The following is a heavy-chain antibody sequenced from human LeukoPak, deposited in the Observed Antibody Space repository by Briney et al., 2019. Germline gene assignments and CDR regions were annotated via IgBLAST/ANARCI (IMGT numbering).Heavy chain of an antibody. Sequence: PGGSLRLSCAASGFTFSSYAMHWVRQAPGKGLEWVAVISYDGSNKYYADSVKGRFTISRDNSKNTLYLQMNSLRAEDTAVYYCARPKGYGSGGYYFDYWGQGTLVTVSS. CDR3: ARPKGYGSGGYYFDY. J-gene: IGHJ4*02. CDR2: ISYDGSNK. D-gene: IGHD3-10*01. CDR1: GFTFSSYA. V-gene: IGHV3-30-3*01.